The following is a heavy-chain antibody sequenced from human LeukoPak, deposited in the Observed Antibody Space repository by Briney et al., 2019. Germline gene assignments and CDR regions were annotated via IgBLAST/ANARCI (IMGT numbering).Heavy chain of an antibody. CDR3: AKGGGELGSGSLDY. D-gene: IGHD3-10*01. CDR2: IWHDGSDE. V-gene: IGHV3-30*02. Sequence: GGSLRLSCAASKFIFSDYGMHWVRQAPGKGLEWVAFIWHDGSDEYYADSVKGRLTISRDNSKNTLYLQMNSLTTEDTAVYYCAKGGGELGSGSLDYWGQGTLVTVSS. CDR1: KFIFSDYG. J-gene: IGHJ4*02.